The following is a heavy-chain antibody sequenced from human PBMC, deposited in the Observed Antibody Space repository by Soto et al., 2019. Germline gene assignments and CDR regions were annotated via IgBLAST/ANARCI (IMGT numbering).Heavy chain of an antibody. Sequence: QVQLVQSGVEVEKPGASVKVSCKASGYTFTSYGVSWVRQAPGQGLEWMGWISAYNGNTNYAQKFQGRVTMTTDTSTSTAYMELMSLRSDDTAVYYCARDVPTVTTGGPDSWGQATLVTVSS. CDR2: ISAYNGNT. V-gene: IGHV1-18*01. CDR1: GYTFTSYG. D-gene: IGHD4-17*01. CDR3: ARDVPTVTTGGPDS. J-gene: IGHJ4*02.